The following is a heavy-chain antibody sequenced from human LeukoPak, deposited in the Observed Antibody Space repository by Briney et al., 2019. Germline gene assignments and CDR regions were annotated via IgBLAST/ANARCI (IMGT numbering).Heavy chain of an antibody. CDR2: IYYSGST. J-gene: IGHJ6*02. D-gene: IGHD3-10*01. Sequence: SETLSLTCTVSGGSLSSYYWSWIRQPPGKGLEGIGYIYYSGSTNYNPSLKSRVTISVDKSKNQFSLKLSSVTATDTAVYYCARHSEIYYYGMDVWGQGTTATVSS. V-gene: IGHV4-59*08. CDR1: GGSLSSYY. CDR3: ARHSEIYYYGMDV.